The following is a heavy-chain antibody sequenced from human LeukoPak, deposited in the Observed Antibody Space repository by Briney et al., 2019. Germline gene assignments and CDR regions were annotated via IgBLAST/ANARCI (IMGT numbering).Heavy chain of an antibody. V-gene: IGHV3-9*03. CDR2: ISWNSGSI. J-gene: IGHJ1*01. CDR3: AKDHSSSWGFQH. Sequence: GGSLRLSCAASGFTFDDYAMHWVRQAPGKGLEWVSGISWNSGSIGYADSVKGRFTISRDNAKNSLYLQMNSLRAEDMALYYCAKDHSSSWGFQHWGQGTLVTVSS. CDR1: GFTFDDYA. D-gene: IGHD6-13*01.